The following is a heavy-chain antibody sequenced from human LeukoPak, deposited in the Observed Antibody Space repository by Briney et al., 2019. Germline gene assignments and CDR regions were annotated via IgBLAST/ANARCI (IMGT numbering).Heavy chain of an antibody. V-gene: IGHV1-8*01. D-gene: IGHD3-3*01. CDR2: MNPNSGTT. CDR1: GYTFTSYD. J-gene: IGHJ6*02. Sequence: ASVKVSCKPSGYTFTSYDINWVRQATGQGLEWMGWMNPNSGTTGYAQKFQGRVTMTRNTSISTAYMELSSLRSEDTAVYYCARAYPPYYYDFWSGYYPYYYYGMDVWGQGTTVTVSS. CDR3: ARAYPPYYYDFWSGYYPYYYYGMDV.